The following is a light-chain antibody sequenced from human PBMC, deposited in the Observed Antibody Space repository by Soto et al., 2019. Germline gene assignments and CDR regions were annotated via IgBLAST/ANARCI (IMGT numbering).Light chain of an antibody. CDR3: QQTDDFPLT. CDR1: QNINSW. CDR2: GAS. Sequence: DIQMTQSPSSVSASVGNRVTITYRASQNINSWLAWYQQKPGTAPKLLIYGASSLQSGVPSRFSGSGSGTDFTLTISSMQPEDFATYYCQQTDDFPLTFGGGTKIESK. J-gene: IGKJ4*01. V-gene: IGKV1-12*01.